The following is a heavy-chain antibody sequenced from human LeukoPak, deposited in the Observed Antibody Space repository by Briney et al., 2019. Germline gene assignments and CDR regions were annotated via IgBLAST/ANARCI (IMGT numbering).Heavy chain of an antibody. D-gene: IGHD3-22*01. J-gene: IGHJ5*02. CDR2: IYHSGST. CDR1: SGSISSGDYY. Sequence: PSETLSLTCTVSSGSISSGDYYWTWIRQPPGKGLEWIGSIYHSGSTYYNPSLKSRVTISVDTSKNQFSLKLSSVTAADTAVYYCARHYVARYYYDSSGYYQNWFDPWGQGTLVTVSS. CDR3: ARHYVARYYYDSSGYYQNWFDP. V-gene: IGHV4-39*01.